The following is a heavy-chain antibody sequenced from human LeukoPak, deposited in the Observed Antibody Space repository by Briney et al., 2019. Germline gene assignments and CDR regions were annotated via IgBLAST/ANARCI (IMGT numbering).Heavy chain of an antibody. CDR1: GYSISSGYY. Sequence: SETLSLTCTVSGYSISSGYYWGWIRQPPGKGLEWIGSIYHSGSTNYNPSLKSRVTISVDTSKNQFSLKLSSVTAADTAVYYCARVFPGGYDSSFYNWFDPWGQGTLVTVSS. J-gene: IGHJ5*02. CDR3: ARVFPGGYDSSFYNWFDP. CDR2: IYHSGST. D-gene: IGHD3-22*01. V-gene: IGHV4-38-2*02.